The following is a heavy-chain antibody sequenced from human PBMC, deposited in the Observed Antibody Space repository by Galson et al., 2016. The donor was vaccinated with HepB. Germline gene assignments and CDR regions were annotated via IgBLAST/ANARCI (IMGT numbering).Heavy chain of an antibody. Sequence: SVKVSCKVSGYSLTELSMHWVRQTPGKGLEWMGSFDPEDGKANYAQKFQGRVTMTEDTSTDTAYMELSSLRSEDTAVYYCTTGRNFFDPWGQGTLVTVSS. V-gene: IGHV1-24*01. D-gene: IGHD1-14*01. CDR1: GYSLTELS. CDR3: TTGRNFFDP. J-gene: IGHJ5*02. CDR2: FDPEDGKA.